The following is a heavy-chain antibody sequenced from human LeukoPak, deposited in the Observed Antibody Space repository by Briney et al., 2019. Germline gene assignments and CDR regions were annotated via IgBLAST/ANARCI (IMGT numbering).Heavy chain of an antibody. CDR1: GFRFENCA. Sequence: GGSLRLSCAASGFRFENCAMHWVRQVPGKGLEWVSLISEDGGLTYYADSVKGRFTISRDNSKTSLYLQMNSLRSEDTALYYCAKDPQREYFFDYWRQGTLVTVSS. D-gene: IGHD6-25*01. CDR2: ISEDGGLT. CDR3: AKDPQREYFFDY. J-gene: IGHJ4*02. V-gene: IGHV3-43*02.